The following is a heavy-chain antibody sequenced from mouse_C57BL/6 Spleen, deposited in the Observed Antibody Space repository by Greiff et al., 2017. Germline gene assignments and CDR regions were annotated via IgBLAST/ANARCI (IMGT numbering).Heavy chain of an antibody. CDR3: ARYPPYYYGSSWYFDV. CDR1: GYTFTSYW. Sequence: VQLQQPGAELVKPGASVKMSCKASGYTFTSYWITWVKQRPGQGLEWIGDIYPGSGSTNYNEKFKSKATLTVDTSYSTAYMQLSSLTSEDSAVYYCARYPPYYYGSSWYFDVWGTGTTVTVSS. J-gene: IGHJ1*03. V-gene: IGHV1-55*01. CDR2: IYPGSGST. D-gene: IGHD1-1*01.